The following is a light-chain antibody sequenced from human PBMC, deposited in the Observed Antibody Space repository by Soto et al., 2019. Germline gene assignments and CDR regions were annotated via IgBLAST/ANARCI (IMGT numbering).Light chain of an antibody. J-gene: IGLJ1*01. CDR1: SSNIGAGYE. CDR2: ENN. V-gene: IGLV1-40*01. CDR3: QSYDSSMSGYD. Sequence: QSVLTQPPSVSGAPGQRVTISCTGSSSNIGAGYEAHWYQQVPGTAPKLLIYENNNRPSGVPDRFSGSKSGTSASLAITGLQAEDEAEDYCQSYDSSMSGYDFGAGTKLTVL.